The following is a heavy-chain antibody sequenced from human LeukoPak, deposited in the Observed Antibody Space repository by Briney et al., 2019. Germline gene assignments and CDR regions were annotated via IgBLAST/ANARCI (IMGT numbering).Heavy chain of an antibody. D-gene: IGHD4-17*01. CDR3: ARGGTVTSTLYYYGMDV. CDR2: ISSSSSYI. Sequence: PGGSLRLSCAASGFTFSSYRMNWVRQAPGKGLEWVSSISSSSSYIYYADSVKGRFTISRDNAKNSLYPQMNSLRAEDTAVYYCARGGTVTSTLYYYGMDVWGQGTTVTVSS. J-gene: IGHJ6*02. V-gene: IGHV3-21*01. CDR1: GFTFSSYR.